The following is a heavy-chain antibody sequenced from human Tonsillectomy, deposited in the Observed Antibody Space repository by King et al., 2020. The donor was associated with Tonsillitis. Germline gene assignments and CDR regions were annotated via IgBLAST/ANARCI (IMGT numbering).Heavy chain of an antibody. V-gene: IGHV3-11*06. CDR2: ISSSNIYT. CDR1: GFTFSDYY. Sequence: LVESGGGLVKPGGSLRLSCAASGFTFSDYYMSWLRQAPGKGLEWVSYISSSNIYTNYADSVKGRFTISRDSAKTSLYLQMNSLRAEDTAVYYCARDRYCSSTSCYSGEFDYWGQGTLVTVSS. D-gene: IGHD2-2*02. CDR3: ARDRYCSSTSCYSGEFDY. J-gene: IGHJ4*02.